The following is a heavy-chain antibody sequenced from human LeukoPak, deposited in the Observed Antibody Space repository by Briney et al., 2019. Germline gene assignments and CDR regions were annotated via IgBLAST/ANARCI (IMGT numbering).Heavy chain of an antibody. D-gene: IGHD3-10*01. Sequence: PGGSLRLPCAASGFTFSSYAMSWVRQAPGKGLEWVSAISGSGGSTYYADSVKGRFTISRDNSKNTLYLQMNSLRAEDTAVYYCAKGFMVRGVLQGYWGQGTLVTVSS. CDR2: ISGSGGST. V-gene: IGHV3-23*01. J-gene: IGHJ4*02. CDR1: GFTFSSYA. CDR3: AKGFMVRGVLQGY.